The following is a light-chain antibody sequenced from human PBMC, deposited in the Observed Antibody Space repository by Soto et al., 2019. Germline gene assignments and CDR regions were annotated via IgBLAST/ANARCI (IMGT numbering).Light chain of an antibody. Sequence: EIVLTQSPGTLSLSPGEIATLSCRASQSVSSTYLAWYQQKPGQAPRLLIYGASTRATGIEAWFSGRGSWTAFMLSISRREPEDFAVYHCQLYDTSPPGYTFAQGTKLEI. CDR3: QLYDTSPPGYT. CDR1: QSVSSTY. V-gene: IGKV3-20*01. CDR2: GAS. J-gene: IGKJ2*01.